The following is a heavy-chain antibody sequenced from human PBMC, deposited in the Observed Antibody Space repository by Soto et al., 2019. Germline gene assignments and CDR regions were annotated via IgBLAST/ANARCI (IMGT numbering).Heavy chain of an antibody. Sequence: PSETLSLTCAVSSGSISSSNWWSWVRQPPGKGLEWIGEIYHSGSTNYNPSLKSRVTISVDKSKNQFSLKLSSVTAADTAVYYCARFSIAAAGPRTWFDPWGQGTLVTVSS. V-gene: IGHV4-4*02. CDR3: ARFSIAAAGPRTWFDP. CDR1: SGSISSSNW. CDR2: IYHSGST. D-gene: IGHD6-13*01. J-gene: IGHJ5*02.